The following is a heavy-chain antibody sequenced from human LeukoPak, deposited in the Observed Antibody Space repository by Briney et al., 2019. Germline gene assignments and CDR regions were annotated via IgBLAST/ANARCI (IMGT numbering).Heavy chain of an antibody. Sequence: SETLSLTCTVSGGSISSGGYYWSWIRQPPGKGLEWIGYIYHSGSTYYNPSLKSRVTISVDTSKNQFSLKLSSVTAADTAVYYCARDHMVRGVSLDYWGQGTLVTVSS. CDR1: GGSISSGGYY. V-gene: IGHV4-30-2*01. CDR3: ARDHMVRGVSLDY. D-gene: IGHD3-10*01. CDR2: IYHSGST. J-gene: IGHJ4*02.